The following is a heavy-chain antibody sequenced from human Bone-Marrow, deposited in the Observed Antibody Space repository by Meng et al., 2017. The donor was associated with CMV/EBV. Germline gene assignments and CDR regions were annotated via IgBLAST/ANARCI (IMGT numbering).Heavy chain of an antibody. CDR1: GFTFSSYW. CDR3: ARDRLSSYYDFWSGSYATIHGVDF. CDR2: INSDGSST. D-gene: IGHD3-3*01. Sequence: SLKISCAASGFTFSSYWMHWVRQAPGKGLVWVSRINSDGSSTNYADYVKVRFTISRDNTKKTLYLQMNTLRAEDTAVYYCARDRLSSYYDFWSGSYATIHGVDFWGQGTTVTVSS. V-gene: IGHV3-74*01. J-gene: IGHJ6*02.